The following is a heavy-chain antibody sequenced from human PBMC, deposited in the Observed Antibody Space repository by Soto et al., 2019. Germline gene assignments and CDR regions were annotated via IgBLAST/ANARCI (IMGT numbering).Heavy chain of an antibody. CDR1: GFTFSSYS. Sequence: GSLRLSCAASGFTFSSYSMNWVRQAPGKGLEWVSYISSSSSTIYYADSVKGRFTISRDNAKNSLYLQMNSLRDEDTAVYYCARAMSITGIYYFDYWGQGTLVTVSS. CDR2: ISSSSSTI. CDR3: ARAMSITGIYYFDY. J-gene: IGHJ4*02. V-gene: IGHV3-48*02. D-gene: IGHD1-20*01.